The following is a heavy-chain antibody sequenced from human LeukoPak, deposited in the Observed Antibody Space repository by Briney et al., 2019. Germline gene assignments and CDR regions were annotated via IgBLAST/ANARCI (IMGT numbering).Heavy chain of an antibody. D-gene: IGHD3-10*01. V-gene: IGHV3-7*01. CDR2: IKQDGSEK. J-gene: IGHJ4*02. CDR3: VYSEGGRVRGVASRPASFDY. Sequence: GGSLRLSCAASGFAFSSYWMSWVRQAPGKGLEWVANIKQDGSEKYYVDSVKGRFTISRDNAKNSLYLQMNSLRAEDTAVYYCVYSEGGRVRGVASRPASFDYWGQGTLVTVSS. CDR1: GFAFSSYW.